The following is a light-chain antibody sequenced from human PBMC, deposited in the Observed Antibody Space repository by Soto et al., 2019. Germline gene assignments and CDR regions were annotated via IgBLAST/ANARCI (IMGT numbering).Light chain of an antibody. V-gene: IGKV3-11*01. CDR1: QSISSY. J-gene: IGKJ5*01. CDR2: DAS. Sequence: ETVLTQSPATLSLSPGERATLSCRASQSISSYLAWYQQKPGQAPRLLIYDASNRATGIPARFSGSGSGTDFTLTISSLEPADVSVYYCQQRSNWPPITFGQGTRLEI. CDR3: QQRSNWPPIT.